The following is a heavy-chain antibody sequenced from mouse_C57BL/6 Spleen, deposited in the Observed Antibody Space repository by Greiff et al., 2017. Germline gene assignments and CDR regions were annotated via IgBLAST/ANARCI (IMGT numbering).Heavy chain of an antibody. Sequence: VQLQQSGPGLAKPSQTLSLTCSVTGYSITSDYWNWIRKFPGNKLEYMGYISYSGSTYYNPSLKSRISITRDTSKNQYYLQLNSVTTEDTATYYCARSPIYDGYYGYFDVWGTGTTVTVSS. V-gene: IGHV3-8*01. CDR1: GYSITSDY. D-gene: IGHD2-3*01. CDR2: ISYSGST. CDR3: ARSPIYDGYYGYFDV. J-gene: IGHJ1*03.